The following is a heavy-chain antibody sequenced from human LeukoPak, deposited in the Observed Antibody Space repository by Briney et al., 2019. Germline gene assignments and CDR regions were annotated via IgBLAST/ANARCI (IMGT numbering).Heavy chain of an antibody. D-gene: IGHD6-13*01. J-gene: IGHJ4*02. CDR3: ARQGGEGTNWYRGNPNCFDH. Sequence: SETLSLTCSVSGGSISSTRFYWGWIRQPPGKWLEWLASIYFTGSTYYNPSLKSRVTISVDTSENKFSLNLTSVTAADTAVYYCARQGGEGTNWYRGNPNCFDHWGQGSRVTVSS. CDR1: GGSISSTRFY. V-gene: IGHV4-39*01. CDR2: IYFTGST.